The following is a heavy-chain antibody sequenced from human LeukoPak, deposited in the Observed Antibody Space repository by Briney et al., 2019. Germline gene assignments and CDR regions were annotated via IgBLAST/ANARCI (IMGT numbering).Heavy chain of an antibody. D-gene: IGHD3-16*01. CDR3: ARGVEPLAANTLAY. J-gene: IGHJ4*02. CDR1: GFTVITND. Sequence: GGSLRLSCAASGFTVITNDMTWVRQAPGKGLEWVSVLYSDGNTKYADSVQGRFTISRDNSRNNLYLEMNSLSPDDTAVYYCARGVEPLAANTLAYWGQGTLVTVSS. CDR2: LYSDGNT. V-gene: IGHV3-53*01.